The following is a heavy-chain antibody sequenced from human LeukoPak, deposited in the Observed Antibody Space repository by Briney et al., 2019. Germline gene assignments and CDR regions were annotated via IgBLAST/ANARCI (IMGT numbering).Heavy chain of an antibody. Sequence: SETLSLTCTVSGGSISSYYWSWIRQPPGKGLEWIGYIYYSGSTNYNPSLKSRVTISVDTSKNQFSLKLSSVTAADTAVYYCARLVGGYCGGDCDAFDIWGQGTMVTVSS. V-gene: IGHV4-59*12. J-gene: IGHJ3*02. CDR1: GGSISSYY. CDR2: IYYSGST. CDR3: ARLVGGYCGGDCDAFDI. D-gene: IGHD2-21*02.